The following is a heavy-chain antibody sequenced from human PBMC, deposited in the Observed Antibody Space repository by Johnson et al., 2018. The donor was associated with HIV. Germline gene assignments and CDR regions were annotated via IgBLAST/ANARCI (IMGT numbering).Heavy chain of an antibody. D-gene: IGHD1-1*01. CDR2: ISSDGTDT. Sequence: VQLVESGGGVVQPGRSLRLSCAASGFTFSSYAMSWVRQAPGKGLVWVSRISSDGTDTYYADSVKGRFTISRDNARNTMFVQMKSLRAEDTAVYYCARSGPNWAFDFWGQGTMVTVSS. J-gene: IGHJ3*01. CDR3: ARSGPNWAFDF. CDR1: GFTFSSYA. V-gene: IGHV3-74*02.